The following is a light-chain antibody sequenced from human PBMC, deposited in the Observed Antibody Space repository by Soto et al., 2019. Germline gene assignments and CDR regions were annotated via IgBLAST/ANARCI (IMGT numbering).Light chain of an antibody. V-gene: IGLV8-61*01. CDR3: VLYVGSGIWV. J-gene: IGLJ3*02. Sequence: QAVVTQEPSFSVSPGGTVTLTCGLSSGSVSTNYYPSWHQQTPGQAPRTLVYCTNIRSSGVPDRFSGSILGNKAALTITGAQADDECDYYCVLYVGSGIWVFGGGTKLTVL. CDR2: CTN. CDR1: SGSVSTNYY.